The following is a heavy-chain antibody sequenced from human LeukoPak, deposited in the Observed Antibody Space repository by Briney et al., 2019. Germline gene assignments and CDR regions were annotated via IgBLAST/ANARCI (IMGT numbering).Heavy chain of an antibody. D-gene: IGHD1-1*01. CDR3: ARALEGDYLDY. Sequence: GGSLRLSCAASGFTFNKYWLSWVRQAPGKGLEWVANIKEDGREKYYVDSVKGRFTISRDSAKNALFLQMNSLRTDDTAMYYCARALEGDYLDYWGQGTLVTVSS. CDR1: GFTFNKYW. CDR2: IKEDGREK. J-gene: IGHJ4*02. V-gene: IGHV3-7*01.